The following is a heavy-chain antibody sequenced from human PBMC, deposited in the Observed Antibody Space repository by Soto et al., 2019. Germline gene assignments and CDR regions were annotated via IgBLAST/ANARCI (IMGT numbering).Heavy chain of an antibody. Sequence: ASLKLSCKASGYTFTSYAMHCVRQAPGQRLERMGWITAENGKTNNSQQFQRRVTITGDTYASTAYMVLSRLRSEETAVYYCARLYSSLEIVWFDPWGQGTLVTVSS. CDR3: ARLYSSLEIVWFDP. V-gene: IGHV1-3*01. CDR2: ITAENGKT. J-gene: IGHJ5*02. D-gene: IGHD6-6*01. CDR1: GYTFTSYA.